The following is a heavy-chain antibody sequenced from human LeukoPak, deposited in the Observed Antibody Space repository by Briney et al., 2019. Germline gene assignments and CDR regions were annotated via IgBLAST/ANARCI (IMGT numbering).Heavy chain of an antibody. V-gene: IGHV3-48*01. CDR2: ISSDSSTI. D-gene: IGHD3-16*01. CDR3: ARDVRGIDY. Sequence: GRSLRLSCAVSGFSFRTYAMNWVRQAPGKGLEWLSYISSDSSTIYYADSVKGRFTISRDNAKKSLYLQMNSLRAEDKALYYCARDVRGIDYWGQGTLVTVPS. CDR1: GFSFRTYA. J-gene: IGHJ4*02.